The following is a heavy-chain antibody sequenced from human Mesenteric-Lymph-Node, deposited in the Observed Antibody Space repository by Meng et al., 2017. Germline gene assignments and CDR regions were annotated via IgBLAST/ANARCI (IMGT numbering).Heavy chain of an antibody. V-gene: IGHV3-64*01. CDR2: ISSNGDGT. Sequence: GGSLRLSCAASGFSFSNYAMNWVRQAPGRGLEYVSGISSNGDGTYYANSVRGRFTISRDNAKNTLYLQMNSLRAEDTAVYYCARDTRYFDWFDRPGWGQGTLVTVSS. CDR1: GFSFSNYA. CDR3: ARDTRYFDWFDRPG. J-gene: IGHJ4*02. D-gene: IGHD3-9*01.